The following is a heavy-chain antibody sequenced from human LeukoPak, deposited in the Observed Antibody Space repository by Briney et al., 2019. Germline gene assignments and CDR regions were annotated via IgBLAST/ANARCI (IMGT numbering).Heavy chain of an antibody. Sequence: GGSLRLSCAASGFTVSSNYMSWVRQAPGKGLEWVSVIYSGGSTYYADSVKGRFTISRDNSKNTLYLQMNSLRAEDTAVYYCATEVVVAGTFPGRRYYYYGMDVWGQGTTVTVSS. V-gene: IGHV3-66*01. D-gene: IGHD6-19*01. CDR3: ATEVVVAGTFPGRRYYYYGMDV. CDR2: IYSGGST. CDR1: GFTVSSNY. J-gene: IGHJ6*02.